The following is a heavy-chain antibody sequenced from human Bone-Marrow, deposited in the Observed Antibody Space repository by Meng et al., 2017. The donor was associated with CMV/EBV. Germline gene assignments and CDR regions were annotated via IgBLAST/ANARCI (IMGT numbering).Heavy chain of an antibody. CDR3: ARITGIHDSSGYYGYYFDY. Sequence: GSLRLSCTVSGGSISSSSYYWGWIRQPPGKGLEWIGSIYYSGSTYYNPSLKSRVTISVDTSKNQFSLKLSSVTAADTAVYYCARITGIHDSSGYYGYYFDYWGQGTLVTVSS. D-gene: IGHD3-22*01. CDR1: GGSISSSSYY. V-gene: IGHV4-39*01. CDR2: IYYSGST. J-gene: IGHJ4*02.